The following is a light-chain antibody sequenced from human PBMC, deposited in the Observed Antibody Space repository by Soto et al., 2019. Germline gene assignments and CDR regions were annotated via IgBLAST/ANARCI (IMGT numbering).Light chain of an antibody. CDR2: TAS. V-gene: IGKV1-12*01. CDR3: HQTTSFYT. Sequence: DIQMTQSPSTLSASVGDRVTITCRASQGISTWLAWYQQKPGKAPKLLIYTASILQTGVPSRFSGSGSGTDFTITISRLQPEDFATYYCHQTTSFYTFGRGTKVEIK. J-gene: IGKJ4*01. CDR1: QGISTW.